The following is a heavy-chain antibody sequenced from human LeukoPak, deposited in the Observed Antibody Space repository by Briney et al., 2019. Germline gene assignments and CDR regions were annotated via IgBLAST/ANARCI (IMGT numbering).Heavy chain of an antibody. CDR2: INPNSGGT. Sequence: ASVKVSCKASGYTFTGYYMHWVRQAAGQGREWMGWINPNSGGTNYAQKFQGRVTMTRDTSISTAYMELSRLRSDDTAVYYCARSTQYNWFDPWGQGTLVTVSS. J-gene: IGHJ5*02. V-gene: IGHV1-2*02. CDR1: GYTFTGYY. CDR3: ARSTQYNWFDP.